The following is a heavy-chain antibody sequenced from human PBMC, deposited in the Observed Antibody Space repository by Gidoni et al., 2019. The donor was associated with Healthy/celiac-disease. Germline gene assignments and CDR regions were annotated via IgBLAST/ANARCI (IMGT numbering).Heavy chain of an antibody. J-gene: IGHJ4*02. CDR3: ARAWGGAIIAAAGNFDY. D-gene: IGHD6-13*01. CDR1: GYTFTGYY. CDR2: INPNSGAT. Sequence: QVQLVQSGAEVKKPGASVKVSCKASGYTFTGYYMPWVRQAPGQGLEWLGWINPNSGATNYAPTFQGRVTMTRDTSISTAYMELSRLSSDDTAVYYCARAWGGAIIAAAGNFDYWGQGTLVTVSS. V-gene: IGHV1-2*07.